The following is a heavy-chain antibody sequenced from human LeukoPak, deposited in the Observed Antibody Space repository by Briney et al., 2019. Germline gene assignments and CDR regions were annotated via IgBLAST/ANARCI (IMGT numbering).Heavy chain of an antibody. CDR3: ARWTRIISSSLWYFDL. CDR2: ISGSGTST. V-gene: IGHV3-48*04. CDR1: GFTFSSYW. J-gene: IGHJ2*01. Sequence: GGSLRLSCAASGFTFSSYWMSWVRQAPGKGLEWVSYISGSGTSTYYADSVKGRFTISRDNAKNSLYLQMNSLRAEDTAVYYCARWTRIISSSLWYFDLWGRGNLVTVSS. D-gene: IGHD6-6*01.